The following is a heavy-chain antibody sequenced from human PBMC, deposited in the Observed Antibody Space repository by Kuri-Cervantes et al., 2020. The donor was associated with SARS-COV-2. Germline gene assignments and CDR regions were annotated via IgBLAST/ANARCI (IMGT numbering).Heavy chain of an antibody. D-gene: IGHD3-3*01. CDR2: INSDGSST. CDR3: AKGWYYDFWSGNGAFDY. V-gene: IGHV3-74*01. CDR1: GFTFSSYW. J-gene: IGHJ4*01. Sequence: GESLKISCAASGFTFSSYWMHWVRQAPGKGLVWVSRINSDGSSTSYADSVKGRFTISRDNSKNTLYLQMNSLRAEDTAVYYCAKGWYYDFWSGNGAFDYWGQGTLVTVSS.